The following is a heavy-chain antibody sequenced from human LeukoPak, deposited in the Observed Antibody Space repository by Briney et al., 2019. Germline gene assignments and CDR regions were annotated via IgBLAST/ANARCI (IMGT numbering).Heavy chain of an antibody. V-gene: IGHV3-30*18. CDR2: ISYDGSNK. D-gene: IGHD5-12*01. CDR1: GFTFSSYG. Sequence: GGSLRLSCAASGFTFSSYGMHWVRQAPGKGLEWVAVISYDGSNKYYADSVKGRFTISRDNSKNTLYLQMNSLRAEDTAVYYCAKSRRYSGYVRDYYYYGMDVWGQGTTVTASS. J-gene: IGHJ6*02. CDR3: AKSRRYSGYVRDYYYYGMDV.